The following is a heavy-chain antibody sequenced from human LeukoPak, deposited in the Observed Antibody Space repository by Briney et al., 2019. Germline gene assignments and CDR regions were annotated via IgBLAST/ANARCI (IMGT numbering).Heavy chain of an antibody. Sequence: GGSLRLSCAASGFTFSSYGMHWVRQAPGKGLEWVAFIRYDGSNKYYADSVKGRFTISRGNSKNTLYLQMNSLRAEDTAVYYCAKGRKDSSGSPGGLFDYWGQGTLVTVSS. J-gene: IGHJ4*02. CDR3: AKGRKDSSGSPGGLFDY. CDR2: IRYDGSNK. V-gene: IGHV3-30*02. CDR1: GFTFSSYG. D-gene: IGHD3-22*01.